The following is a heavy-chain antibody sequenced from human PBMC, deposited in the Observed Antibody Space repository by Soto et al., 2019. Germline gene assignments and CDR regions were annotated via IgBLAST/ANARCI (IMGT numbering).Heavy chain of an antibody. CDR1: GFTFSDYA. CDR2: VSHDGRNT. D-gene: IGHD6-19*01. Sequence: VQLVESGGGVVQPGKSLRLSCAASGFTFSDYAMHWVRQAPGKGLEWVAVVSHDGRNTHYGDSVKGRFTISRDSSKNTVSLEMSSLRAEDTVVYYCAKGGRQWLVTSGSSYWGQGDLVAVSS. CDR3: AKGGRQWLVTSGSSY. J-gene: IGHJ4*02. V-gene: IGHV3-30*18.